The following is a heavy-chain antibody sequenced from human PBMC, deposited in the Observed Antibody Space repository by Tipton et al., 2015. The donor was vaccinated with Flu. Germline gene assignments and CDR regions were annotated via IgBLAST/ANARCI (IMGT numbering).Heavy chain of an antibody. J-gene: IGHJ4*02. CDR2: ISKTGKTT. CDR1: GFIFSDYY. CDR3: AVFKNPGH. V-gene: IGHV3-11*04. Sequence: SLRLSCAASGFIFSDYYMSWIRQVPGKGLEWISYISKTGKTTYYADSVKGRFTISRDNARNSVFLQMNSLRAEDTALYYCAVFKNPGHWGQGTLVTVSS. D-gene: IGHD2-21*01.